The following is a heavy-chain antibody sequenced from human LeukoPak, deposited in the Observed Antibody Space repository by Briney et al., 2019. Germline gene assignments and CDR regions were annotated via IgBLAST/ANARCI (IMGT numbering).Heavy chain of an antibody. D-gene: IGHD3-10*01. CDR1: GGSFSGYY. CDR3: ARDNPYGSGTDY. J-gene: IGHJ4*02. V-gene: IGHV4-34*01. Sequence: SETLSLTCAVYGGSFSGYYWSWIRQPPGKGLEWIGEINHSGSTNYNPSLKSRVTISVDTSKNQFSLKVNSVTAADTAVYYCARDNPYGSGTDYWGQGSLVTVSS. CDR2: INHSGST.